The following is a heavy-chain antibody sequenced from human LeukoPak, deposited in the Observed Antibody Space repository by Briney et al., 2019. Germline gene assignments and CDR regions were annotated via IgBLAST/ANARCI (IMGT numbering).Heavy chain of an antibody. J-gene: IGHJ4*02. V-gene: IGHV3-33*06. CDR3: AKDHSYDSSGNLDY. CDR2: IWYDGSNK. CDR1: GFTFSSYG. Sequence: PGRSLRLSCAASGFTFSSYGMHWVRQAPGKGLEWVAVIWYDGSNKYYADSVKGRFTISRDNSKNTLYLQMNSLRAEDTAVYYCAKDHSYDSSGNLDYWGQGTLVTVSS. D-gene: IGHD3-22*01.